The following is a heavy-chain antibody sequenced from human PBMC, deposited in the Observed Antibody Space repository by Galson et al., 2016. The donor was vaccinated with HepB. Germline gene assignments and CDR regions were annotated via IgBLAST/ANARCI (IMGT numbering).Heavy chain of an antibody. J-gene: IGHJ6*02. CDR1: GFTFGSYG. Sequence: SLRLSCAASGFTFGSYGMTWVRLAPGKGLEWVASIKRDESATYYVGSVKGRFTISRNNAKNSLFLQMNSLRAEDTALYYCARGGSMDVWGQGTTVTVSS. CDR2: IKRDESAT. CDR3: ARGGSMDV. V-gene: IGHV3-7*01.